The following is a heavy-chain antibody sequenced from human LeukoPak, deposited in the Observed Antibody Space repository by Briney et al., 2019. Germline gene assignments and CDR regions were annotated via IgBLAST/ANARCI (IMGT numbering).Heavy chain of an antibody. V-gene: IGHV3-30*03. Sequence: GGSLRLSCAASGFPFSGYGMHWVRQAPGKGLEWVAVISYDGSNKYYADSVKGRFTISRDNSKNTLYLQMNSLRAEDTAVYYCAEADAFDIWGQGTMVTVSS. CDR2: ISYDGSNK. CDR1: GFPFSGYG. CDR3: AEADAFDI. J-gene: IGHJ3*02.